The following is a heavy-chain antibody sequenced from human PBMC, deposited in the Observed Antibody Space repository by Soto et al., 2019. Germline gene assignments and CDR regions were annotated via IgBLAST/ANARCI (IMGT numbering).Heavy chain of an antibody. CDR2: IYYRGST. D-gene: IGHD5-18*01. CDR1: GGSISSYY. V-gene: IGHV4-59*08. CDR3: ARGGERSWIQLWS. Sequence: QVQLQESGPGLVKPSETLSLTCTVSGGSISSYYWSWIRQPPGKGLEWIGYIYYRGSTNYNPSLKSRVIISVDTSKNQVSRKLSSVTAADTAVYYCARGGERSWIQLWSWGPGTLVTVSS. J-gene: IGHJ5*02.